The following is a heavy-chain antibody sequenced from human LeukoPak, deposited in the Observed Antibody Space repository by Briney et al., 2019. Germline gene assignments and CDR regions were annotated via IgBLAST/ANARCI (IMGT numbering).Heavy chain of an antibody. Sequence: GGSLRLSCAASGFTFSSYSMNWVRQAPGKGLEWVSSISSSSSYIYYADSVKGRFTISRDNAKNSLYLQMNSLRAEDTAVYYCARDGRATVTTDYWGQGTLVIVSS. V-gene: IGHV3-21*01. J-gene: IGHJ4*02. D-gene: IGHD4-11*01. CDR2: ISSSSSYI. CDR1: GFTFSSYS. CDR3: ARDGRATVTTDY.